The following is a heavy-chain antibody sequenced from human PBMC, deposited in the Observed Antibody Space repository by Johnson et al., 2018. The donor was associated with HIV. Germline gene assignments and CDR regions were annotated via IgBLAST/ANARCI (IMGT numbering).Heavy chain of an antibody. CDR3: ARRSGNWDAFDI. CDR1: GFTFDDYD. D-gene: IGHD3-3*01. J-gene: IGHJ3*02. Sequence: VQLVESGGYVVRPGGSLRLSCAASGFTFDDYDMTWVRQAPGKGLEWVSGIHWNAGNTGYVDSVKGRFTISRDNAKNSLYLQMNSLRAEDTALYYCARRSGNWDAFDIWGQGTMVTVSS. CDR2: IHWNAGNT. V-gene: IGHV3-20*04.